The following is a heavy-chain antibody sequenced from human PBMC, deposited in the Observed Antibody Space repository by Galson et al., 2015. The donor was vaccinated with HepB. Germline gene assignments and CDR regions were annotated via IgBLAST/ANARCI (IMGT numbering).Heavy chain of an antibody. V-gene: IGHV3-66*01. CDR2: IYSGGST. D-gene: IGHD3-9*01. Sequence: SLRLSCAASGFTVSSNYMSWVRQAPGKGLEWVSVIYSGGSTYYADSVKGRFTISRDNSKNTLYLQMNSLRAEDTAVYYCARELVIEGGPSPRAFDIWGQGTMVTVSS. CDR1: GFTVSSNY. J-gene: IGHJ3*02. CDR3: ARELVIEGGPSPRAFDI.